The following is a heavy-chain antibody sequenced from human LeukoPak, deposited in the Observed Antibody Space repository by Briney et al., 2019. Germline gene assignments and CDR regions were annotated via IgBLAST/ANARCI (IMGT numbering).Heavy chain of an antibody. V-gene: IGHV3-13*01. CDR1: GFTFSTYD. D-gene: IGHD3-10*01. CDR3: VRDPSGHGMDV. CDR2: IGKAGDT. Sequence: GGSLRLSCAASGFTFSTYDMHWVRQVTGKGLEWVSMIGKAGDTYYPGSVKGRFTISRENAKNSLYLQMNSLRVGDTAVYYCVRDPSGHGMDVWGRGTTVTVSS. J-gene: IGHJ6*02.